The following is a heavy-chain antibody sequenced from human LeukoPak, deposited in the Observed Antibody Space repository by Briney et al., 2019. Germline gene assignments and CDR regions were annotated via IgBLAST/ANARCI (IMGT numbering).Heavy chain of an antibody. CDR1: GFTFSSYS. CDR2: ISSSSSYI. D-gene: IGHD6-13*01. J-gene: IGHJ4*02. Sequence: PGGSLRLSCAASGFTFSSYSMNWVRQAPGKGLEWVSSISSSSSYIYYADSVKGRFTISRDNAKNSLYLQMNSLRAEDTAVYYCARDAGVKQQLASIDYWGQGTLVTVSS. CDR3: ARDAGVKQQLASIDY. V-gene: IGHV3-21*01.